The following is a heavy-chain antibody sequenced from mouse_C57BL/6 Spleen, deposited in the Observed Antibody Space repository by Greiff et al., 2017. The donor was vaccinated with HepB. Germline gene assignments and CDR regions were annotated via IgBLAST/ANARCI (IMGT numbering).Heavy chain of an antibody. CDR2: IYPGDGDT. Sequence: VQLQQSGPELVKPGASVKISCKASGYAFSSSWMNWVKQRPGKGLEWIGRIYPGDGDTNYNGKFKGKATLTADKSSSTAYMQLSSLTSEDSAVYVCARGGDYFPFDYWGQGTTLTVSS. D-gene: IGHD1-1*01. V-gene: IGHV1-82*01. CDR3: ARGGDYFPFDY. CDR1: GYAFSSSW. J-gene: IGHJ2*01.